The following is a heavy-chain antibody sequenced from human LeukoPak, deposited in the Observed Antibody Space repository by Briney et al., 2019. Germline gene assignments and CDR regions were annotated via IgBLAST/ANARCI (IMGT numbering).Heavy chain of an antibody. CDR1: GFTFSSYG. D-gene: IGHD1-26*01. CDR3: ARDPGSSGSYLYYFDY. Sequence: GGSLRLSCAASGFTFSSYGMHWVRQAPGKGLEWVAVIWYDGSNKYYADSVKGRFTISRDNSKNTLYLQMNSLRAEDTAMYYCARDPGSSGSYLYYFDYWGQGTLVTVSS. J-gene: IGHJ4*02. V-gene: IGHV3-33*01. CDR2: IWYDGSNK.